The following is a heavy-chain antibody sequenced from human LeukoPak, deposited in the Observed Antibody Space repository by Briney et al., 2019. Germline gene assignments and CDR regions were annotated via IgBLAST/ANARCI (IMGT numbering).Heavy chain of an antibody. D-gene: IGHD3-16*02. CDR3: ATFGGVIVGFDY. J-gene: IGHJ4*02. Sequence: PGGSLRLSCAASGFSFSSYSMNWVRQAPGKGLEWVSSISSSSSYIYYADSVKGRFTISRDNAKNSLYLQMNSLRAEDTAVYYCATFGGVIVGFDYWGQGTLVTVSS. V-gene: IGHV3-21*01. CDR1: GFSFSSYS. CDR2: ISSSSSYI.